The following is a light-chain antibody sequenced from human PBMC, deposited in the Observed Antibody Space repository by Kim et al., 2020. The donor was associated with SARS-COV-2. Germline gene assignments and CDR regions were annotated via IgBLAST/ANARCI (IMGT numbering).Light chain of an antibody. J-gene: IGKJ5*01. V-gene: IGKV4-1*01. CDR3: QQYYSAPPIT. CDR2: WAS. Sequence: DLVMTQSPDSLAVSLVERATINCKSSQSVLYSSNNKNYLAWYQQKPGQPPKLLIYWASTRESGVPDRFSGSGSGTDFTLTISSLQAEDVAVYYCQQYYSAPPITFGQGTRLEIK. CDR1: QSVLYSSNNKNY.